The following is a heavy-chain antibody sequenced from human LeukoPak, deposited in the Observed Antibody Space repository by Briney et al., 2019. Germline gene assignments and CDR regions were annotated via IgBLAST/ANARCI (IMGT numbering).Heavy chain of an antibody. D-gene: IGHD2-2*01. J-gene: IGHJ4*02. CDR2: IGTAGDT. V-gene: IGHV3-13*01. Sequence: GGSLRLSCAASGFTFSSYDMHWVRRATGKGLEWVSAIGTAGDTYYPGSVKGRFTISRENAKNSLYLQMNSLRAGDTAVYYCARSVPATGVLSYWGQGTLVTVSS. CDR1: GFTFSSYD. CDR3: ARSVPATGVLSY.